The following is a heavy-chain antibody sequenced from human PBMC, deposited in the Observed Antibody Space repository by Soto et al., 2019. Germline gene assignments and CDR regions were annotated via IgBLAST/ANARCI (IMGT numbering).Heavy chain of an antibody. D-gene: IGHD5-18*01. V-gene: IGHV1-69*13. CDR1: GGTFSSYA. CDR2: IIPIFGTA. J-gene: IGHJ4*02. Sequence: ASVKVSCKASGGTFSSYAISWVRQAPGQGLEWMGGIIPIFGTANYAQKFQGRVTITADESTSTAYMELSGLRSEDTAVYYCARERLKGNSYGYWHYWGQGTLVTVSS. CDR3: ARERLKGNSYGYWHY.